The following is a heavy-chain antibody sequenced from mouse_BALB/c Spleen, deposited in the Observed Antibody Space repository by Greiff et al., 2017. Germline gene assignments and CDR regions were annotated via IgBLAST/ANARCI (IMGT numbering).Heavy chain of an antibody. V-gene: IGHV5-6-4*01. CDR1: GFTFSSYT. CDR3: TRDPFITTATEYIDY. Sequence: EVKLVESGGGLVKPGGSLKLSCAASGFTFSSYTMSWVRQTPEKRLEWVATISSGGSYTYYPDSVKGRFTISRDNAKNTLYLQMSSLKSEDTAMYYCTRDPFITTATEYIDYWGQGTTLTVSS. D-gene: IGHD1-2*01. J-gene: IGHJ2*01. CDR2: ISSGGSYT.